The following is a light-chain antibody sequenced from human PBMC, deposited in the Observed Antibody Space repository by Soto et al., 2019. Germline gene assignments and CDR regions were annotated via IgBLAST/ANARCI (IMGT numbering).Light chain of an antibody. CDR1: QNLGPS. V-gene: IGKV1-5*03. CDR3: QQYNRYPVT. CDR2: KSS. J-gene: IGKJ2*01. Sequence: DIQMTQSPSTLSASVGDRVTVTCRASQNLGPSLAWLQQKPGKAPKLLIYKSSILEGGVPSRFSGSGSGTEFSLTITNLQPDDFATYYCQQYNRYPVTFGQGTKVEIK.